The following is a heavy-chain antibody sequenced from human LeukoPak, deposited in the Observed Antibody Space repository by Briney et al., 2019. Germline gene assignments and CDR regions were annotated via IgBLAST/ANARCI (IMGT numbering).Heavy chain of an antibody. CDR2: IKPDGYDK. J-gene: IGHJ4*02. Sequence: GGSLRLSCAASGFTFSSYLMGWVRQAPGKGLEWVANIKPDGYDKYYVDSLKGRFTISRDNAENSLFLQMDSLRAEDTAVYYCARDLDSSSWYSDYWGQGTLVTVSS. V-gene: IGHV3-7*01. CDR3: ARDLDSSSWYSDY. D-gene: IGHD6-13*01. CDR1: GFTFSSYL.